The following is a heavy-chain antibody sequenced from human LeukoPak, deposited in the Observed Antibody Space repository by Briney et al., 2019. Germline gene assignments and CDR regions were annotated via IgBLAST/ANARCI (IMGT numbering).Heavy chain of an antibody. Sequence: GGSLRLSCAASGFTFSSYSMNWVRQAPGKGLEWVSYISSSSSTIYYADSVKGRFTISRDNAKNSLYLQMNSLRAEDTAVYYCARDGITMVRGVSDYWGQGTLVTVSS. J-gene: IGHJ4*02. V-gene: IGHV3-48*01. CDR1: GFTFSSYS. CDR3: ARDGITMVRGVSDY. CDR2: ISSSSSTI. D-gene: IGHD3-10*01.